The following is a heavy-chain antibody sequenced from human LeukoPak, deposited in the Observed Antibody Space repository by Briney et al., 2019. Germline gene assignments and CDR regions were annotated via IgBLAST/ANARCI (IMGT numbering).Heavy chain of an antibody. D-gene: IGHD3-10*01. CDR3: ARAIWFGEGHDY. CDR2: IYSSGST. J-gene: IGHJ4*02. CDR1: GASIRSYY. Sequence: SETLSLTCTVSGASIRSYYWSWIRQPAGRGLEWIGRIYSSGSTNYNPSLKSRVTISVDTSKNQLSLRLTSVTAADTAVYFCARAIWFGEGHDYWGQGTLVTVSS. V-gene: IGHV4-4*07.